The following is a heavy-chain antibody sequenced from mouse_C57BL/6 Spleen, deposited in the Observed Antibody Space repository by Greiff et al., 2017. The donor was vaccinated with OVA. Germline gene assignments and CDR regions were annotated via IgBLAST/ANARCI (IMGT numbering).Heavy chain of an antibody. CDR2: IYPGGGYT. Sequence: QVQLQQSGAELVRPGTSVKMSCKASGYTFTNYWIGWAKQRPGHGLEWIGAIYPGGGYTNYNEKFKGKATLTADKSSSTAYMQFSSLTSEDSAIDYCERRGIGNRMDYWGQGTSVTVSP. J-gene: IGHJ4*01. CDR1: GYTFTNYW. CDR3: ERRGIGNRMDY. D-gene: IGHD2-1*01. V-gene: IGHV1-63*01.